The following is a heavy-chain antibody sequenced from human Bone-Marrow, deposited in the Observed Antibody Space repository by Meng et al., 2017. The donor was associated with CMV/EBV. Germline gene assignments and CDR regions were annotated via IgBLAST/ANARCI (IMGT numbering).Heavy chain of an antibody. J-gene: IGHJ6*01. CDR2: IYSGGST. Sequence: GESLKISCAASGFTVSSNYMSWVRQAPGKGLEWVSVIYSGGSTYYADSVKGRFTISRDNSKNTLYLQMNSLRAEDTAAYYCARVGGSGSYWGYYYYGMDVWGQGTTVTGSS. D-gene: IGHD1-26*01. CDR3: ARVGGSGSYWGYYYYGMDV. CDR1: GFTVSSNY. V-gene: IGHV3-66*02.